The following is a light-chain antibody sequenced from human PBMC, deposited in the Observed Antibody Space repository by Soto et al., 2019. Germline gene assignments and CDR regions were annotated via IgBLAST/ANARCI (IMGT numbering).Light chain of an antibody. CDR2: GAS. V-gene: IGKV3-15*01. J-gene: IGKJ1*01. CDR1: QSVSSN. CDR3: QQYVSSPTWT. Sequence: EIVMTQSPATLSVSPGERATLSCRASQSVSSNLAWYQQKPGQAPRLLIYGASTRANGIPARFSGSGSGTELTLTISSLQSEDFAVYDCQQYVSSPTWTFGQGTKVDIK.